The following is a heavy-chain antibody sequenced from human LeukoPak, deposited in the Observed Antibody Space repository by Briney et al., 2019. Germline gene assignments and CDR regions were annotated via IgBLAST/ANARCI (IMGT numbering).Heavy chain of an antibody. V-gene: IGHV1-2*02. CDR2: INPNSGGT. D-gene: IGHD3-10*01. J-gene: IGHJ3*02. Sequence: ASVKVSCKASGYTFTGYNMHWVRQAPGQGLEWMGWINPNSGGTNYAQKFQGRVTMTRDTSISTAYMELSRLRSDDTAVYYCARRTGDYYGSGSQYAFDIWGQGTMVTVSS. CDR3: ARRTGDYYGSGSQYAFDI. CDR1: GYTFTGYN.